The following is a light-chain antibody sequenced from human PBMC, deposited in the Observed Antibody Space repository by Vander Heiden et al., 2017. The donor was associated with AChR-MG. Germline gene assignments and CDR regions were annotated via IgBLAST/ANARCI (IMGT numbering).Light chain of an antibody. CDR3: LKYNNSPPT. CDR2: AAS. J-gene: IGKJ1*01. CDR1: QSVSKN. Sequence: EIVMTQSPSTLSASAGERATLSCRASQSVSKNVAWYQQKPGKAPKVLIYAASTWQSGIPARFSGSGSGTDFTLTISSLQPEDFAAYYCLKYNNSPPTFGPGTKVDIK. V-gene: IGKV1-27*01.